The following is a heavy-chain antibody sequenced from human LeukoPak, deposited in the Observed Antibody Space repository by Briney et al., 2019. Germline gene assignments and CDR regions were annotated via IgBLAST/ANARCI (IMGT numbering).Heavy chain of an antibody. V-gene: IGHV3-64*01. CDR2: ISSNGGST. D-gene: IGHD6-19*01. CDR3: ARGLAVVFSAFDY. Sequence: HPGRSLRLSCAASGFTFSSYAMHWVRQAPGKGLEYVSAISSNGGSTYYANSVKGRFTISRDNSKNTLYLQMGSLRAEDMAVYYCARGLAVVFSAFDYWGQGTLVTVSS. J-gene: IGHJ4*02. CDR1: GFTFSSYA.